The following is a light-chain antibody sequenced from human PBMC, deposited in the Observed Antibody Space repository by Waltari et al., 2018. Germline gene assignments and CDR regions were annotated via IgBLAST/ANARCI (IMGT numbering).Light chain of an antibody. J-gene: IGLJ2*01. CDR2: DND. Sequence: QSVLTQPPSVSAAQGQRVTISCSGRRSHLEYNSVSGYRQLPGTAPKLLIYDNDKRPSGIPDRFSGSKSGTSATLGITGLQTGDEADYYCGTWDSSLTAVVFGGGTKLTVL. V-gene: IGLV1-51*01. CDR3: GTWDSSLTAVV. CDR1: RSHLEYNS.